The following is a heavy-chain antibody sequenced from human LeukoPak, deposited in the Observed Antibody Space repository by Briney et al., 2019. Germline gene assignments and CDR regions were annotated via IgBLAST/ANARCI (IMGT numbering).Heavy chain of an antibody. Sequence: PGGSLRLSCAASGFTFSSYSMNWVRQAPGKGLEWVSSISSSSSYIYYADSVKGRFTISRDNSKNTLYLQMNSLRAEDTAVYYCAKAGGGYSYGAYWGQGTLVTVSS. CDR1: GFTFSSYS. J-gene: IGHJ4*02. V-gene: IGHV3-21*04. CDR2: ISSSSSYI. CDR3: AKAGGGYSYGAY. D-gene: IGHD5-18*01.